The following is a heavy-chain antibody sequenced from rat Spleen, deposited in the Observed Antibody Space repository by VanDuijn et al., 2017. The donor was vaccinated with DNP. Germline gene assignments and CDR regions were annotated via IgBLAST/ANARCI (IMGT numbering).Heavy chain of an antibody. CDR2: ITSAASSP. D-gene: IGHD1-11*01. J-gene: IGHJ4*01. CDR1: GFTFSNYG. Sequence: EVQLVESGGGLVQPGRSLKVSCEASGFTFSNYGMAWVRQAPKKGLEWVASITSAASSPSYADSVKGRFTISRDNAESTLYLQMHSLRSDDTATYYCTTFEGTNAWGQGTSVTVSS. V-gene: IGHV5-27*01. CDR3: TTFEGTNA.